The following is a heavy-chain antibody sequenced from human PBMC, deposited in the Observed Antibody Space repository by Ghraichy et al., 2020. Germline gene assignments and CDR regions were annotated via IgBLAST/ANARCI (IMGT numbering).Heavy chain of an antibody. CDR2: IGSKGNNYAT. D-gene: IGHD1-26*01. J-gene: IGHJ4*02. CDR1: GFTFSGSG. V-gene: IGHV3-73*01. CDR3: TGQWGMGAE. Sequence: GESLRLSCAASGFTFSGSGMHWVRQASGKGLEWVGHIGSKGNNYATSYAASVKGRFTISRDDSKNTAYLQMNSLKTEDTAVYYCTGQWGMGAEWGQGTLVTVSS.